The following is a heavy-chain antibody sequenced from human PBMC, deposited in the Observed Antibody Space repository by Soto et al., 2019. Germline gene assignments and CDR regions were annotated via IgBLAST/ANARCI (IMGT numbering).Heavy chain of an antibody. V-gene: IGHV3-23*01. J-gene: IGHJ3*02. CDR2: IRDSGHST. CDR3: ARVKAQILSSGWYGGDEI. Sequence: EVQLLESGGGLVQPGGSLRLSCAASGFTFSTYSMTWVRQAPGKGLEWVSTIRDSGHSTHYADSVRGRFAISRDNSKNTLFLQMNSLRAEDTAVYYCARVKAQILSSGWYGGDEIWDQGTMVTVSS. D-gene: IGHD6-19*01. CDR1: GFTFSTYS.